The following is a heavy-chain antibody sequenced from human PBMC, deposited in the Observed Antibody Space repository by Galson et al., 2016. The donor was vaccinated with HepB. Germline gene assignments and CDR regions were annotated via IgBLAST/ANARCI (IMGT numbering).Heavy chain of an antibody. CDR3: ARLGGYTGRDWMSNY. Sequence: QSGAEVKKPGESLKISCKGSGYSFISYWIAWVRQKPGKGLEWMGMVYGADSESRYSPSFQGQVSISADKSITTAYLQWGSLKASDTAIYYCARLGGYTGRDWMSNYWGQGTLVTVSP. V-gene: IGHV5-51*01. CDR2: VYGADSES. J-gene: IGHJ4*02. D-gene: IGHD5-12*01. CDR1: GYSFISYW.